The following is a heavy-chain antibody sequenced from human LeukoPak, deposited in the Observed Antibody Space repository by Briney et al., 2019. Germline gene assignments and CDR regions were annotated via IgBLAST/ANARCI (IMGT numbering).Heavy chain of an antibody. CDR2: IYTSGST. CDR3: ARAGVAGVGFFDI. Sequence: SETLSLTCTVSGGSISSSSYYWGWIRQPPGKELEWIGRIYTSGSTNYNPSLKSRVTISVDTSKNQFSLKLSSVTAADTAVYYCARAGVAGVGFFDIWGQGTMVTVSS. D-gene: IGHD6-19*01. J-gene: IGHJ3*02. CDR1: GGSISSSSYY. V-gene: IGHV4-39*07.